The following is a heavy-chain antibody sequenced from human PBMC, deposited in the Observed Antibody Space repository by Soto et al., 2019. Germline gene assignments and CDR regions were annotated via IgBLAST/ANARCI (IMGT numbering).Heavy chain of an antibody. CDR3: VKDDRLSSGEFSLYHYYGMDV. CDR1: GFTFSSYA. CDR2: ISGSGGST. Sequence: GGSLRLSCAASGFTFSSYAMSWVRQAPGKGLEWVSAISGSGGSTYYAESVKGRFTISRDNPKNTLYLQMNSLRAEDTAVYYCVKDDRLSSGEFSLYHYYGMDVWGQGTTVTVSS. J-gene: IGHJ6*02. D-gene: IGHD3-16*02. V-gene: IGHV3-23*01.